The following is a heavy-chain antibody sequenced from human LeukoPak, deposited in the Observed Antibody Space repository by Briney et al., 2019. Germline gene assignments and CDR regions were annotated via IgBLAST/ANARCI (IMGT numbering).Heavy chain of an antibody. D-gene: IGHD3-9*01. CDR2: IGAGGENT. V-gene: IGHV3-23*01. J-gene: IGHJ4*02. CDR3: AKGATPRLRFFDWFAAPDY. CDR1: GFTFDNYA. Sequence: GGSLRLPCAASGFTFDNYAMSWVRQAPGKGLEWVSTIGAGGENTYYADSVKGRFTISRDNSKNTLYLQMNSLSAEDTAVYYCAKGATPRLRFFDWFAAPDYWGQGALVTVSS.